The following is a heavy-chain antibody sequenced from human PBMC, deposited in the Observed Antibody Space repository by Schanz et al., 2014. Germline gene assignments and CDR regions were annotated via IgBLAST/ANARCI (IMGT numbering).Heavy chain of an antibody. J-gene: IGHJ3*02. V-gene: IGHV1-46*02. Sequence: QVQLVQSGAEVKKPGASVKVSCKVSGYSLNELSMHWVRQAPGRGLEWMGLINPSVGNTNYAQKFRGRVTMTRDTSTSTVYMELSSLRSEDTAVYFCARGPSTGAFDIWGQGTMVTGSS. CDR2: INPSVGNT. CDR3: ARGPSTGAFDI. CDR1: GYSLNELS.